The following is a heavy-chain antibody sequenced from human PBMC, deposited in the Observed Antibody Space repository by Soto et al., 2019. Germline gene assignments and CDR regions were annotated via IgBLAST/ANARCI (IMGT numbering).Heavy chain of an antibody. D-gene: IGHD2-2*01. J-gene: IGHJ5*02. CDR2: FDPEDGET. Sequence: QVQLVQSGAEVKKPGASVKVSCKVSGYTLTELSMHWVRQAPGKGLEWMGGFDPEDGETIYAQKFQGRVTMTEDTSTATAYMELSSLRSEDTDVYYCATVLCSSTSCYLNWFDPWGQGTLVTVSS. CDR1: GYTLTELS. CDR3: ATVLCSSTSCYLNWFDP. V-gene: IGHV1-24*01.